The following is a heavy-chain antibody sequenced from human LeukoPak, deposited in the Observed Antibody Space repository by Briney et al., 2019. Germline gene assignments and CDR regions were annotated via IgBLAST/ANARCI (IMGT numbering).Heavy chain of an antibody. CDR2: INPSDDYT. CDR1: GYTFTRYF. V-gene: IGHV1-46*01. J-gene: IGHJ4*02. Sequence: WASVKVSCKASGYTFTRYFVHWVRQAPGQGLEWLGIINPSDDYTSYAQKFQGRVTMTRDMSTSTLYMELISLRSDDTAVYFCARQHSSGWYGFYLDSWGQGTLVTVSS. D-gene: IGHD6-13*01. CDR3: ARQHSSGWYGFYLDS.